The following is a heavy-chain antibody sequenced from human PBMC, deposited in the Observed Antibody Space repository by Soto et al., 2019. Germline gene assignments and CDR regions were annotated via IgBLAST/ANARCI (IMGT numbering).Heavy chain of an antibody. Sequence: EVQLVESGGGLVQPGESLRLSCEASGFNFSSYDMHWVRQATGKGLEWVSVIGTAGDTYYPGSVKGRFTISRENAKNSLYLQMNSLRAGDTAVYYCARAGQGARCSGGSCYLGASDVWGQGTMVTVSS. V-gene: IGHV3-13*01. D-gene: IGHD2-15*01. CDR2: IGTAGDT. CDR1: GFNFSSYD. CDR3: ARAGQGARCSGGSCYLGASDV. J-gene: IGHJ3*01.